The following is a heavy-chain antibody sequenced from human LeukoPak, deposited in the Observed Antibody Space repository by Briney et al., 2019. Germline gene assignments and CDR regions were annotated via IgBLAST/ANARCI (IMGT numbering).Heavy chain of an antibody. CDR3: ASSYCSSTSCHPAGY. V-gene: IGHV1-2*02. CDR1: GYTFTGYY. CDR2: INPNSGGT. J-gene: IGHJ4*02. D-gene: IGHD2-2*01. Sequence: WASVKVSCKASGYTFTGYYMHWVRQAPGQGLEWMGWINPNSGGTNYAQKFQGRVTMTRDTSIGTAYMELSRLRSDDTAVYYCASSYCSSTSCHPAGYWGQGTLVTVSS.